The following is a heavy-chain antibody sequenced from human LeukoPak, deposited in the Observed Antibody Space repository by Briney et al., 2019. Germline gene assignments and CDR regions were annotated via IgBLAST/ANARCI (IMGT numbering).Heavy chain of an antibody. V-gene: IGHV1-2*02. CDR2: INPNSGGT. D-gene: IGHD2-15*01. CDR3: ARDRILRDIVVVVAATRWASYRFDP. CDR1: GYTFTGYY. J-gene: IGHJ5*02. Sequence: ASVKVSCKASGYTFTGYYMHWVRQAPGQGLEWMGWINPNSGGTSYAQKFQGRVTMTRDTSISTAYMELSRLRSDDTAVYYCARDRILRDIVVVVAATRWASYRFDPWGQGTLVTVSS.